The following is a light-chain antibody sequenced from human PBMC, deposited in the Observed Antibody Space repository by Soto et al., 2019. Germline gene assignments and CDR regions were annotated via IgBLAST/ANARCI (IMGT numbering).Light chain of an antibody. CDR1: SSDVGSYNL. Sequence: QSALTQPASVSGSPGQSITISCTGTSSDVGSYNLVSLCQQHPGKAPKLMIYEGSKRPSGVSNRFSGSKSGNTASLTISGLQAEDEADYYCCSYAGSGTWVFGGGTKVTVL. V-gene: IGLV2-23*01. CDR3: CSYAGSGTWV. J-gene: IGLJ3*02. CDR2: EGS.